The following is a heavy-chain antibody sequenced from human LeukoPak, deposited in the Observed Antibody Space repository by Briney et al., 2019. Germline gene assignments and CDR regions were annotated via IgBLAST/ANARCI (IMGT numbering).Heavy chain of an antibody. Sequence: GASLQISCQGSGYSFTTYWIGWGRQMPGKGLEWMGIIYPGDSDTRYSPSFQGQVTISADKSISTAYLQWSSLKASDTAMYYCARSHSSGWYYWGQGTLVTVSS. CDR2: IYPGDSDT. V-gene: IGHV5-51*01. J-gene: IGHJ4*02. CDR1: GYSFTTYW. CDR3: ARSHSSGWYY. D-gene: IGHD6-19*01.